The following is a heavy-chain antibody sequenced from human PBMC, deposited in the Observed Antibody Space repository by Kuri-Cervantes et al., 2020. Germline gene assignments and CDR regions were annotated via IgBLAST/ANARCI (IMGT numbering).Heavy chain of an antibody. V-gene: IGHV3-30*18. CDR3: AKVRPSETYYGAFDF. CDR2: ISYDGSNK. CDR1: GFTFSSYG. Sequence: GGSLRLSCAASGFTFSSYGMHWVRQAPGKGLEWVAVISYDGSNKYYADSGKGRFTISRDNSKNTLYLQMNSLGAEDTAVYYCAKVRPSETYYGAFDFWGQGTVVTVSS. J-gene: IGHJ3*01. D-gene: IGHD3-16*01.